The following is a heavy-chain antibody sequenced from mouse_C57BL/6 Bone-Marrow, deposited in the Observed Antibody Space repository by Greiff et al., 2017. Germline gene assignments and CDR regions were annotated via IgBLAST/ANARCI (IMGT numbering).Heavy chain of an antibody. CDR2: IDPSDSYT. CDR1: GYTFTSYW. D-gene: IGHD1-1*01. J-gene: IGHJ2*01. Sequence: VQLQQPGAELVMPGASVKLSCKASGYTFTSYWMHWVKQRPGQGLEWIGEIDPSDSYTNYNQKFKGKSTLTVDKSSSTAYMQLSSLTSEDSAVYYWARRTTVVATDYFDDGGQGTTLTVSS. V-gene: IGHV1-69*01. CDR3: ARRTTVVATDYFDD.